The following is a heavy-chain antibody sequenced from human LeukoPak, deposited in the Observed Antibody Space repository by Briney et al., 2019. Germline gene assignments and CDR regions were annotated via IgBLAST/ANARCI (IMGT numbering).Heavy chain of an antibody. V-gene: IGHV3-30*02. J-gene: IGHJ1*01. CDR1: GFSFSSFA. CDR3: AKDRAASTTWGNFEY. Sequence: PGGSLRLSCAASGFSFSSFAMHWVRQAPGKGLEWVAFIRYDGSEKYHADSVKGRLTISRDNSKKTLYLQMNSLRGEDTAVYYCAKDRAASTTWGNFEYWGQGAPVIVSS. CDR2: IRYDGSEK. D-gene: IGHD4-17*01.